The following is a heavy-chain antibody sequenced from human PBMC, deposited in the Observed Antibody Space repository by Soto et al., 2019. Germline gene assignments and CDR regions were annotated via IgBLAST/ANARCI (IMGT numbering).Heavy chain of an antibody. CDR3: AREMYYSTYFDS. CDR2: IYWDDDH. D-gene: IGHD3-10*01. CDR1: GFSLSSNGVG. Sequence: QITLRESGPALVRPTQTLTLTCTFSGFSLSSNGVGVGWIRQSPGKALEWLALIYWDDDHRYSPSLKTRLTITKDTSKNQVVLTMTKLDPADTAIYYCAREMYYSTYFDSWGQGTLVTVSS. V-gene: IGHV2-5*02. J-gene: IGHJ4*02.